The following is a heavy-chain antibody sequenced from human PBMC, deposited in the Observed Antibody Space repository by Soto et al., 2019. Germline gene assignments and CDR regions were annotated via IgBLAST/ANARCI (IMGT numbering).Heavy chain of an antibody. D-gene: IGHD2-15*01. CDR3: AKRVISGYCSGGGCDYLDY. CDR2: ISGSGGST. V-gene: IGHV3-23*01. Sequence: EVQLLESGGGLVQPGGSLRLSCEVSGFTFSSYGMSWVRQAPGKGLEWVSTISGSGGSTYYADPVKGRFTISRDNSKNTLYIQMNNLRAEYTAVYYCAKRVISGYCSGGGCDYLDYWGQGILVTVSS. J-gene: IGHJ4*02. CDR1: GFTFSSYG.